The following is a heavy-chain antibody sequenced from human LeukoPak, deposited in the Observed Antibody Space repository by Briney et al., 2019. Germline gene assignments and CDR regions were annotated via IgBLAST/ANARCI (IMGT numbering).Heavy chain of an antibody. CDR3: ARDGELVGATTDYFDY. J-gene: IGHJ4*02. Sequence: GGSLRLSCAASGFTFSSYAMHWVRQAPGKGLEWVAVISYDGSNKYYADSVKGRFTISRDNSKNTLYLQMNSLRAEDTAVYYCARDGELVGATTDYFDYWGQGTLVTVSS. CDR2: ISYDGSNK. V-gene: IGHV3-30-3*01. CDR1: GFTFSSYA. D-gene: IGHD1-26*01.